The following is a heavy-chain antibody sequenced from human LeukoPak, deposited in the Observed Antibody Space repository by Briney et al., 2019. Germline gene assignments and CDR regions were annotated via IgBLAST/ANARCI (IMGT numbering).Heavy chain of an antibody. CDR3: ARMIQLWLPLGAFDI. CDR1: GFTFSSYA. CDR2: ISGSGGST. V-gene: IGHV3-23*01. Sequence: PGGSLRLSCAASGFTFSSYAMNWVRQAPGKGLEWVSAISGSGGSTYYADSVKGRFTISRDNAKNTLYLQMNSLRAVDTAVYYCARMIQLWLPLGAFDIWGQGTMVTVSS. J-gene: IGHJ3*02. D-gene: IGHD5-18*01.